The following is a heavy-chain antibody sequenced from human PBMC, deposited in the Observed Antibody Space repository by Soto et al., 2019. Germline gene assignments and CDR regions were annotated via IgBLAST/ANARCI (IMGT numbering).Heavy chain of an antibody. CDR1: GYTFTSYY. J-gene: IGHJ6*03. CDR2: INPSGGST. CDR3: ARDIDCSGGSCYSLDYYYYMDV. Sequence: ASVKVSCKASGYTFTSYYMHWVRQAPGQGLEWMGIINPSGGSTSYAQKFQGRVTMTRDTSTSTVYMELSSLRSEDTAVYYCARDIDCSGGSCYSLDYYYYMDVWGKGTTVPVSS. V-gene: IGHV1-46*03. D-gene: IGHD2-15*01.